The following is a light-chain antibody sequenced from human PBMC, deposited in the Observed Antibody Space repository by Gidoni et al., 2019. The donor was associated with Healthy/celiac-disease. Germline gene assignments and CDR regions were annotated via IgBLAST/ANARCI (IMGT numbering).Light chain of an antibody. J-gene: IGKJ3*01. Sequence: DIQWTQSTSFLSASVGDRVTITCWASQGISSYLAWYQQKPGKAPKLLIYAASTLQSGVPSRFSGSGSGTEFTLTISSLQPEDFATYYCQQLNSYPRITFGPGTKVDIK. CDR3: QQLNSYPRIT. CDR2: AAS. CDR1: QGISSY. V-gene: IGKV1-9*01.